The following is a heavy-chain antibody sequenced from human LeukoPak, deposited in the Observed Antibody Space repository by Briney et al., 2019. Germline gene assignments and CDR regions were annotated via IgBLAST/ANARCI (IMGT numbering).Heavy chain of an antibody. CDR1: GGSFSGYY. Sequence: KTSETLSLTCAVYGGSFSGYYWSWIRQPPGKGLEWIGEINHSGSTNCNPSLKSRVTISVDTSKNQFSLKLSSVTAADTAVYYCARGSMVFRFGGLGYWGQGTLVTVSS. CDR3: ARGSMVFRFGGLGY. V-gene: IGHV4-34*01. CDR2: INHSGST. J-gene: IGHJ4*02. D-gene: IGHD2/OR15-2a*01.